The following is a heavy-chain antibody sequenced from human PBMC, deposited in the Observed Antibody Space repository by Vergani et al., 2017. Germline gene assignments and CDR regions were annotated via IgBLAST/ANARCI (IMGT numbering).Heavy chain of an antibody. Sequence: QVQLVESGGGLVKPGGSLRLSCAASGFTFSDYYMSWIRQAPGKGLEWVSYISSSGSTIYYADTVKGRFTISRDNTKNSLYLQMNRLGAEDTAVYSCARVYLAAAFYYCGMAVWGQGTTVTVSS. D-gene: IGHD6-13*01. CDR1: GFTFSDYY. V-gene: IGHV3-11*01. CDR3: ARVYLAAAFYYCGMAV. J-gene: IGHJ6*02. CDR2: ISSSGSTI.